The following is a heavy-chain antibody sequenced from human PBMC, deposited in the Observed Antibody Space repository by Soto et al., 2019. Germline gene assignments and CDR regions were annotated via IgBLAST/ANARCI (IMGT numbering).Heavy chain of an antibody. CDR1: GFPFGPFY. J-gene: IGHJ3*02. CDR3: ARDRGDPDSFDI. Sequence: EVQLVESGGGLVQPGESLRLSCAASGFPFGPFYMHWVRQAPGKGLEWVSHINGDGTTTVYADSVKGRFTISRDNAKNTLYLQMTSLRAEYTAVYYCARDRGDPDSFDIWGQGTMGTVSS. D-gene: IGHD2-15*01. V-gene: IGHV3-74*01. CDR2: INGDGTTT.